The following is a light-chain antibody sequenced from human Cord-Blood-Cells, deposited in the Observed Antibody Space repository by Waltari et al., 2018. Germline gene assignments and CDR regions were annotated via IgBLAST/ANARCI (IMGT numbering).Light chain of an antibody. J-gene: IGKJ1*01. Sequence: TCRASQSISSWLAWYQQKPGKAPKLLIYKASSLESGVPSRFSGSGSGTEFTLTISSLQPDDFATYYCQQYNSPPWTFGQGTKVEIK. V-gene: IGKV1-5*03. CDR3: QQYNSPPWT. CDR2: KAS. CDR1: QSISSW.